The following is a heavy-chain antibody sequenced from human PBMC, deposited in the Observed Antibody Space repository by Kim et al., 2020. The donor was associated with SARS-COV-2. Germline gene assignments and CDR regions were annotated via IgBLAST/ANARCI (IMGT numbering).Heavy chain of an antibody. Sequence: SETLSLTCTVSGGSISSSSYYWGWIRQPPGKGLEWIGSIYYSGSTYYNPSLKSRVTISVDTSKNQFSLKLSSVTAADTAVYYCARELWGRGYSGYDQPGYNWFDPWGQGTLVTVSS. CDR2: IYYSGST. V-gene: IGHV4-39*07. J-gene: IGHJ5*02. CDR3: ARELWGRGYSGYDQPGYNWFDP. D-gene: IGHD5-12*01. CDR1: GGSISSSSYY.